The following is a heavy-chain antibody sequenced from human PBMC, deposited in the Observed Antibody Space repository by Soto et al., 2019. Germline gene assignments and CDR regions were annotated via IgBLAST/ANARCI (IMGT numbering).Heavy chain of an antibody. Sequence: ASVKVSCKASGYTFTSYDINWVRQATGQGLEWMGWMNPNSGNTGYAQKFQGRVTMTRNTSISTAYMELSSLRSEDTAVYYCASYNYDFWSGPTLGNYYYMDVWGKGTTVTVFS. D-gene: IGHD3-3*01. V-gene: IGHV1-8*01. CDR1: GYTFTSYD. CDR3: ASYNYDFWSGPTLGNYYYMDV. CDR2: MNPNSGNT. J-gene: IGHJ6*03.